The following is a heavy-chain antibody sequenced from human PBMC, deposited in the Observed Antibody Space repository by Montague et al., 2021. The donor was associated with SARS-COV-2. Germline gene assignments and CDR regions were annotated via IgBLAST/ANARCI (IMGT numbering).Heavy chain of an antibody. CDR3: ARENTVTTFGGPYYIDS. J-gene: IGHJ4*02. Sequence: SETLSLTCTVSGGSISTYYWSWIRQSPGKGLEWIGYIYYSGNPNYNPSLTSRLSMSVDTSKNQFSLELSSVTAADTAVFFCARENTVTTFGGPYYIDSWGQGTLVTVSA. CDR2: IYYSGNP. CDR1: GGSISTYY. V-gene: IGHV4-59*01. D-gene: IGHD4-17*01.